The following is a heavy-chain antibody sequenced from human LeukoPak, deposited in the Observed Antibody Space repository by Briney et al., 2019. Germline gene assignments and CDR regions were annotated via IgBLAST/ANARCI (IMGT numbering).Heavy chain of an antibody. V-gene: IGHV3-23*01. CDR3: ARTGVGGGYRFDY. CDR1: GFTFSNYA. J-gene: IGHJ4*02. Sequence: GGSLRLSCEASGFTFSNYAMTCVRQAPGKGLEWVSGVSGSGGSTYYADSVRGRFTISRDNFQNMMYLQMNSLRAEDTAIYYCARTGVGGGYRFDYWGQGTLVTVSS. D-gene: IGHD1-26*01. CDR2: VSGSGGST.